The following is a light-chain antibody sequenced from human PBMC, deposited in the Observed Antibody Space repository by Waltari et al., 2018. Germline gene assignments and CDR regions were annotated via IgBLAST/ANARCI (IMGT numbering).Light chain of an antibody. J-gene: IGKJ1*01. V-gene: IGKV3-15*01. CDR1: QSVSSN. CDR2: GAS. CDR3: QQYNNWPLG. Sequence: EIVMTQSPATLSVSPGERATLSCRASQSVSSNLAWYQQKPGQAPRLLIYGASTRATGIPARFSGSGSGTEFTRTISSLQSEDFAVYYCQQYNNWPLGFGQGTKVEIK.